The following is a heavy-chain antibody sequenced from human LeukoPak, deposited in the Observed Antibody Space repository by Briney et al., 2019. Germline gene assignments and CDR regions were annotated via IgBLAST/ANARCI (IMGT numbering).Heavy chain of an antibody. V-gene: IGHV4-59*08. Sequence: LSPPWPAPGAPLGSFHWSWTGQPPGKGRGWIGYIYYSGTTNYTPSLNSRVTISLDTSKNQFSLKLTSVTAADTAVYYCARYDPTIHGTFDDWGPGTLVTVSS. CDR3: ARYDPTIHGTFDD. CDR1: GAPLGSFH. J-gene: IGHJ4*02. CDR2: IYYSGTT. D-gene: IGHD1-1*01.